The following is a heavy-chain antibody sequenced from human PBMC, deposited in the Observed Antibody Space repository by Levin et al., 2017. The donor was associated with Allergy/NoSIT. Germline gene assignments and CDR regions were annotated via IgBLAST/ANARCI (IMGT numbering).Heavy chain of an antibody. Sequence: GGSLRLSCAASGFTFSSYSMNWVRQAPGKGLEWVSYISSSSSTIYYADSVKGRFTISRDNAKNSLYLQMNSLRAEDTAVYYCAREGRSWTRGYYDRSMDVWGKGTTVTVSS. CDR2: ISSSSSTI. V-gene: IGHV3-48*01. D-gene: IGHD3-3*01. CDR3: AREGRSWTRGYYDRSMDV. J-gene: IGHJ6*03. CDR1: GFTFSSYS.